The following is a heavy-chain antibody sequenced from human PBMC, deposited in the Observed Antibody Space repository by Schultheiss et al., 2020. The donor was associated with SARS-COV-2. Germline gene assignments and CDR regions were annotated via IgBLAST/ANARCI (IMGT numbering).Heavy chain of an antibody. CDR1: GYTFTGYY. Sequence: ASVKVSCKASGYTFTGYYMHWVRQAPGQGLEWMGWINPNSGGTNYAQKFQGRVTMTRDTSISTAYMELSRLRSDDTAVYYCARGLTGTTSHDAFDIWGQGTTVTVSS. CDR3: ARGLTGTTSHDAFDI. J-gene: IGHJ3*02. V-gene: IGHV1-2*02. D-gene: IGHD1-7*01. CDR2: INPNSGGT.